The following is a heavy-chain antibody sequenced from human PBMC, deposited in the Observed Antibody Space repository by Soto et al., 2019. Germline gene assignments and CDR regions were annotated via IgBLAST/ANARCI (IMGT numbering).Heavy chain of an antibody. D-gene: IGHD2-2*01. CDR2: IYYSGIT. CDR1: CGSIISGGYY. V-gene: IGHV4-31*03. Sequence: SETLSLTSTVSCGSIISGGYYWSWIRQHPGKGVEWIVYIYYSGITYYNPSLKSRVTIAVDTSKNQLSLKLSSVTAADTAVYYCARDQRTKDCSSTSCYAFDIWGQGTMVTVS. CDR3: ARDQRTKDCSSTSCYAFDI. J-gene: IGHJ3*02.